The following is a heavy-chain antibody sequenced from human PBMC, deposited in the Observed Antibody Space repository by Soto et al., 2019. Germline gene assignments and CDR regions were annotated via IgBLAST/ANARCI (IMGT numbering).Heavy chain of an antibody. D-gene: IGHD5-18*01. CDR2: ISDDGSIQ. CDR1: GFSFSNFA. CDR3: ARAVDTAMDPFDY. V-gene: IGHV3-30-3*01. J-gene: IGHJ4*02. Sequence: QVQLVESGGGVVQPGRSLRLSCAASGFSFSNFAMHWVRQAPGKGLEWVAVISDDGSIQYYADSMKGRFTISRDNSKNTFYLQMNNLRGEDTAVFYCARAVDTAMDPFDYWGQGTLVTVSS.